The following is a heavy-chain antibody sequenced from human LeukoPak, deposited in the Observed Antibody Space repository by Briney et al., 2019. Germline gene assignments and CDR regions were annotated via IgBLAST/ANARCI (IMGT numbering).Heavy chain of an antibody. J-gene: IGHJ6*02. V-gene: IGHV1-69*13. Sequence: SVKVSCKASGGTFSSYAISWVRQAPGQGLEWMGGIIPIFGTANYAQKFQGRVTITADESTNTAYMELSSLRSEDTAVYYCARVVLGRRWLQTSYYYGMDVWGQGTTVTVSS. CDR1: GGTFSSYA. D-gene: IGHD5-24*01. CDR2: IIPIFGTA. CDR3: ARVVLGRRWLQTSYYYGMDV.